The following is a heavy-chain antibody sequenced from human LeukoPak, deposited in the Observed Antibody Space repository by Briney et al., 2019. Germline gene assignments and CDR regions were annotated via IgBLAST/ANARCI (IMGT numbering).Heavy chain of an antibody. J-gene: IGHJ4*02. V-gene: IGHV3-74*01. CDR2: VNSDGSTT. CDR1: GFPFSNYW. CDR3: ARGYYSSSRFDS. D-gene: IGHD6-13*01. Sequence: GGSLRLSGAASGFPFSNYWMHWVRQAPGKGLVSVSRVNSDGSTTNYADSVKGLFTISRDNAENTLYMRMNSLRPEDTAVYYCARGYYSSSRFDSWGQGTLVTVSS.